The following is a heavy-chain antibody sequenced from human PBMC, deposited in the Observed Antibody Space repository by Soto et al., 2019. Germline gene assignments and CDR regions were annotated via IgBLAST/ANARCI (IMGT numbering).Heavy chain of an antibody. D-gene: IGHD6-13*01. J-gene: IGHJ6*02. V-gene: IGHV3-33*01. Sequence: GGSLRLSCAASGFTFSSYGMHWVRQAPGKGLEWVAVIWYDGSNKYYADSVKGRFTISRDNSKNTLYLQMNSLRAEDTALYYCARDPREYSTSWIYYYYYGMDVWGQGTTVTVSS. CDR1: GFTFSSYG. CDR2: IWYDGSNK. CDR3: ARDPREYSTSWIYYYYYGMDV.